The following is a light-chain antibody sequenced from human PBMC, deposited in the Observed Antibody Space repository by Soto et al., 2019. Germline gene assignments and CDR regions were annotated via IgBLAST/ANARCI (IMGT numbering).Light chain of an antibody. J-gene: IGKJ1*01. CDR1: QSISSW. CDR3: QQYNSYST. CDR2: KAS. Sequence: DIQMTQSPSTLSASVGERVTITCRASQSISSWLAWYQQKPGKAPKLLIYKASSLASGVPSRFSGSGSGTEFTLTISSLQPDDFATYYCQQYNSYSTFGQGTKVEIK. V-gene: IGKV1-5*03.